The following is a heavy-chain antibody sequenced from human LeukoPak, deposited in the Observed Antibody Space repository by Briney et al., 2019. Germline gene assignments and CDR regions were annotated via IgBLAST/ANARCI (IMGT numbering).Heavy chain of an antibody. CDR1: GFTFSSYG. J-gene: IGHJ4*02. Sequence: PGGSLRLSCAASGFTFSSYGMHWVHQAPGKGLEWVAVIWYDGSNKYYADSVKGRFTISRDNSKNTLYLQMNSLRAEDTAVYYCARGDIPEYYFDYWGQGTLVTVSS. D-gene: IGHD2-15*01. V-gene: IGHV3-33*01. CDR3: ARGDIPEYYFDY. CDR2: IWYDGSNK.